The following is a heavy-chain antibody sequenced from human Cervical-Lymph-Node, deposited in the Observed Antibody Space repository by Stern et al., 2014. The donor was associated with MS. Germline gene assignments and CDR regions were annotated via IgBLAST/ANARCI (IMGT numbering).Heavy chain of an antibody. CDR1: GGSISRGGYY. D-gene: IGHD3-10*01. CDR2: IYYSGST. Sequence: QLQLQESGPGLVKPSQTLSLTCTVSGGSISRGGYYWSWIRQHPGNGLAWIGYIYYSGSTYYNPSLKSRVTISVDTSKNQFSLKLSSVTAADTAVYYCARERFTDAFDIWGQGTMVTVSS. V-gene: IGHV4-31*03. J-gene: IGHJ3*02. CDR3: ARERFTDAFDI.